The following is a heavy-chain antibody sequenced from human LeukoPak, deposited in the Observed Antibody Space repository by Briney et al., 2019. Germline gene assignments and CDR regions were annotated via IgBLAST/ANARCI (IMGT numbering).Heavy chain of an antibody. V-gene: IGHV3-49*04. CDR1: GFNFVDHA. CDR2: IRSKNYGGTT. Sequence: GGSLRLSCTASGFNFVDHAMSWVRQAPGKGLEWVSFIRSKNYGGTTEYAASVKGRFTVSRDDSKMIAYVQISSVRNEDTAVYYCASGPIPLWLYFGMDVWGQGTTVTVSS. CDR3: ASGPIPLWLYFGMDV. J-gene: IGHJ6*02. D-gene: IGHD5-18*01.